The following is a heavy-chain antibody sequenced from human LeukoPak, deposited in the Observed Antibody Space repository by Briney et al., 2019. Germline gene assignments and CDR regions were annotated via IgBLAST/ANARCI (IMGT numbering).Heavy chain of an antibody. V-gene: IGHV4-34*01. J-gene: IGHJ4*02. Sequence: TSETLSLTCTVSGGSISSYYWSWIRQPPGKGLEWIGEINDSGSTNYNPSLKSRATISADTSKNQFSLNLSSVTAADTAVYYCARHMLGGKRSFDSWGQGTLVTVSS. D-gene: IGHD4-23*01. CDR1: GGSISSYY. CDR2: INDSGST. CDR3: ARHMLGGKRSFDS.